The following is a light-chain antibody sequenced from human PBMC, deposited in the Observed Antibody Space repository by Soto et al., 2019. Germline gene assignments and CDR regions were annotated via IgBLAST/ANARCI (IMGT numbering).Light chain of an antibody. CDR3: CSYAGSSTLLYV. J-gene: IGLJ1*01. Sequence: QYVLTQPASVSGSPGQSITISCTGTSSDVGSYNLVSWYQQHPGKAPKLMIYEVSKRPSGVSNRFSGSKSGNTASLTISGLQAEDEADYYCCSYAGSSTLLYVFGTGTKVT. V-gene: IGLV2-23*02. CDR2: EVS. CDR1: SSDVGSYNL.